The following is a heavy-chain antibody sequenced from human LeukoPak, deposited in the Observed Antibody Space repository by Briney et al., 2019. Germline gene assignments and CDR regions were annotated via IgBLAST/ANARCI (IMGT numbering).Heavy chain of an antibody. CDR3: ARDQRSCSGGSCYPGWFDP. D-gene: IGHD2-15*01. CDR1: GYTFTGYY. V-gene: IGHV1-2*02. Sequence: ASVKVSCKASGYTFTGYYLHWVRQAPGQGLEWMGWINPSGGTNYAQKFQGRVTMTRDTSISTAYMELSRLRSDGTAVYYCARDQRSCSGGSCYPGWFDPWGQGTLVTVSS. CDR2: INPSGGT. J-gene: IGHJ5*02.